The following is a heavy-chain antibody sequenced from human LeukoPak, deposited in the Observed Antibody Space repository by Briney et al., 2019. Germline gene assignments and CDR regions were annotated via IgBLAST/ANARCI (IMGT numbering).Heavy chain of an antibody. CDR1: GVSITNYY. CDR2: ISYSGSA. Sequence: SETLSLTCTVSGVSITNYYWSWIRQPPGRGLEWIGYISYSGSANYSPSLKSRLTISVDTSKKQLSLRLTSVTAADSAVYYCARRDSGWYDYFDSWGQGTLVTVSS. D-gene: IGHD6-19*01. V-gene: IGHV4-59*08. CDR3: ARRDSGWYDYFDS. J-gene: IGHJ4*02.